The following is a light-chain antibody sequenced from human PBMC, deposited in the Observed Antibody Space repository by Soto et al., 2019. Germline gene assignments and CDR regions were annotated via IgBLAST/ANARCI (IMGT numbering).Light chain of an antibody. Sequence: QSALTQPASVSGSPGQSITISCTGTSSDVGGYNYVSWYQQHPGKAPKLMIYDVSNRPSGVSNRFSGSKSGNTASPTISGLQAEDEADYYCSSYTSSNTLVFGGGTKLTVL. V-gene: IGLV2-14*03. CDR2: DVS. CDR1: SSDVGGYNY. CDR3: SSYTSSNTLV. J-gene: IGLJ2*01.